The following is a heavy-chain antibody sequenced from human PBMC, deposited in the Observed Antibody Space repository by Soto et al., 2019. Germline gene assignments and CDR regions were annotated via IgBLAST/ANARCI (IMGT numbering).Heavy chain of an antibody. CDR2: IYYSGST. D-gene: IGHD2-2*01. J-gene: IGHJ6*02. CDR3: ARHVPYCSDTSHCAYGMDV. CDR1: GGSISSYY. Sequence: QVQLQESGPGLVKPSETLSLTCTVSGGSISSYYWSWIRQPPGKGLEWIGYIYYSGSTNYNPSLKSRVTISVDTSKNEFSRKLSSVPAADTAVYYCARHVPYCSDTSHCAYGMDVWGQGTTVTVSS. V-gene: IGHV4-59*08.